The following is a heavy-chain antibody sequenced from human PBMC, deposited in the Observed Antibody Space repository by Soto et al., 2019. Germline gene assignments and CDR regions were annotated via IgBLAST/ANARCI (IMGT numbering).Heavy chain of an antibody. Sequence: GAPVQVSFKTSGYTFTEYGISWFRQAPGQGLEWMGWISPYNGKTNYIQEFQDRVTITTDTSSTTVYMDLRTLKSDDTAIYFCARADYGDTKIYSFDHWGQGTLVTVSS. CDR1: GYTFTEYG. CDR2: ISPYNGKT. J-gene: IGHJ4*02. V-gene: IGHV1-18*01. CDR3: ARADYGDTKIYSFDH. D-gene: IGHD4-17*01.